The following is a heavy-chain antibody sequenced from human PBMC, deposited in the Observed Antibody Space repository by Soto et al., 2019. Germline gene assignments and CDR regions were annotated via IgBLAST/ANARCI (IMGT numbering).Heavy chain of an antibody. V-gene: IGHV5-51*01. Sequence: PGESLQISCQGSGYTFTSYWIGWVRQMPGKGLEWVAIIYPADSNTRYSPSFRGQVTISXXXXXXTXYXQXSXLKAXDTAIYYCERPFGMDVWGQGTTVTVS. CDR2: IYPADSNT. CDR3: ERPFGMDV. CDR1: GYTFTSYW. J-gene: IGHJ6*02.